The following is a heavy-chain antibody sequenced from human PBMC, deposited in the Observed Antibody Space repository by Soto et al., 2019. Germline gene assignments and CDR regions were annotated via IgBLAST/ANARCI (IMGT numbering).Heavy chain of an antibody. D-gene: IGHD2-15*01. CDR1: GGSISRSNYY. V-gene: IGHV4-39*01. Sequence: SETPSITCTVSGGSISRSNYYGGWIRQPPGKGLAWIGSIYYSGSTYYNPSLKSRVTISVDTSKNQFSLKLSSVTAADTAVYYCASLPPYCSGGSCTNWFDPWGQGTLVTVSS. CDR3: ASLPPYCSGGSCTNWFDP. J-gene: IGHJ5*02. CDR2: IYYSGST.